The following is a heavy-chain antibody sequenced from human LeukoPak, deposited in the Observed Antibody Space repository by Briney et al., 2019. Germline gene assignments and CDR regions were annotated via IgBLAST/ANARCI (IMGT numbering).Heavy chain of an antibody. CDR1: GFTFSSYA. CDR3: ARVTGTVPFDY. Sequence: GGSLRLSCAASGFTFSSYAMHWVRQAPGKGLEWVAVISYDGSNKYYADSVKGRFTISRDNSKNTLYLQMNSLRAEDTAVYYCARVTGTVPFDYWGQGTLVTVSS. D-gene: IGHD1-20*01. V-gene: IGHV3-30*04. J-gene: IGHJ4*02. CDR2: ISYDGSNK.